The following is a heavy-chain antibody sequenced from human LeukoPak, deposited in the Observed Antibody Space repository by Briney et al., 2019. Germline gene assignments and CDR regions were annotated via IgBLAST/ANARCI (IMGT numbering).Heavy chain of an antibody. V-gene: IGHV4-30-2*01. CDR3: ARFSSGYYGAFDI. Sequence: TTSETLSLTRTVSGGSISSGGYYWSWIRQPPGKGLEWIGYIYHSGSTYYNPSLKSRVTISVDRSKNQFSLKLSSVTAADTAVYYCARFSSGYYGAFDIWGQGTMVTVSS. CDR1: GGSISSGGYY. D-gene: IGHD3-22*01. J-gene: IGHJ3*02. CDR2: IYHSGST.